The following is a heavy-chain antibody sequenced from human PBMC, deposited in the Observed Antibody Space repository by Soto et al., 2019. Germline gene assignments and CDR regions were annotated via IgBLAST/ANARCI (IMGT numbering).Heavy chain of an antibody. D-gene: IGHD5-12*01. V-gene: IGHV1-69*13. CDR2: IIPIFGTA. CDR1: GGTFSSYA. J-gene: IGHJ5*02. CDR3: ARCRDGYNWRFDP. Sequence: SVKVSCKASGGTFSSYAISWVRQAPGQGLEWVGGIIPIFGTANYAQKFQGRVTITADESTSTAYMELSSLRSEDTAVYYCARCRDGYNWRFDPWGQGTLVTVSS.